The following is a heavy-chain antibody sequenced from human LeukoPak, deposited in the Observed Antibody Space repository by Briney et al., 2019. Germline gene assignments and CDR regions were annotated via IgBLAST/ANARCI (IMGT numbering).Heavy chain of an antibody. V-gene: IGHV4-59*02. D-gene: IGHD6-19*01. CDR3: ARCYNSAWRPFDY. CDR2: TYYNGRT. CDR1: GGSVDINY. J-gene: IGHJ4*02. Sequence: SETLSLTCSVSGGSVDINYWSWIRQPPGKGLEWIGYTYYNGRTDYNPSLRSRATVSVDASNNQFSLRLSSVTTADTAVYYCARCYNSAWRPFDYWGQGTLVTVSS.